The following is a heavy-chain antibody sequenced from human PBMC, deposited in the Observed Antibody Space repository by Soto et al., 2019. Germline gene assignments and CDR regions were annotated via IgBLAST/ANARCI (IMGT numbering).Heavy chain of an antibody. CDR3: ARDRHGSAPEYFQH. V-gene: IGHV3-48*01. CDR2: ISSSSSTI. D-gene: IGHD2-15*01. J-gene: IGHJ1*01. Sequence: GGSLRLSCAASGFTFSSYSMNWVRQAPGKGLEWVSYISSSSSTIYYADSVKGRFTISRDNAKNSLYLQMNSLRAEDTAVYYCARDRHGSAPEYFQHWGQGTLVTVSS. CDR1: GFTFSSYS.